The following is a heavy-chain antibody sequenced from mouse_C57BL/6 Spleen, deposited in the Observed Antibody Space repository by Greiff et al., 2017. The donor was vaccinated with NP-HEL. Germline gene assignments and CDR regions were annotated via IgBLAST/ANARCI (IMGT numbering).Heavy chain of an antibody. D-gene: IGHD1-1*01. CDR2: INPGSGGT. CDR1: GYAFTNYL. V-gene: IGHV1-54*01. Sequence: VQLQQSGAELVRPGTSVKVSCKASGYAFTNYLIEWVKQRPGQGLEWMGVINPGSGGTNYNEKFKGKATPTADKSSSTAYMPLSSLTSEAAAVFFCARRGYYYGRSLSSSAMDYWGQGTSVTVSS. J-gene: IGHJ4*01. CDR3: ARRGYYYGRSLSSSAMDY.